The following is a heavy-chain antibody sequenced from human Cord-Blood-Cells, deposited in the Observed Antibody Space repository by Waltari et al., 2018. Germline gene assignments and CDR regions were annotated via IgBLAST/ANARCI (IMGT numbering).Heavy chain of an antibody. CDR2: INHSGST. J-gene: IGHJ4*02. Sequence: QVQLQQWGAGLLKPSETLSLTCAVYGGSFSGYYWSWLRTHPGKGLEWIGEINHSGSTNYNPSLKSRVTISVDTSKNQFSLKLSSVTAADTAVYYCARTMVVTALEGYYFDYWGQGTLVTVSS. CDR1: GGSFSGYY. CDR3: ARTMVVTALEGYYFDY. V-gene: IGHV4-34*01. D-gene: IGHD2-21*02.